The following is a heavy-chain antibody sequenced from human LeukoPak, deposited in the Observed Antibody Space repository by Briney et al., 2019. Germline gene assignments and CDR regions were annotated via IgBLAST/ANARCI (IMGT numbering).Heavy chain of an antibody. J-gene: IGHJ4*02. CDR2: IKEDGSKK. CDR1: GFTFSRYW. D-gene: IGHD3-22*01. CDR3: ATPLDYYDSSGYHQGGD. Sequence: GGSLRLSCAASGFTFSRYWMTWVRQAPGKGLEWVASIKEDGSKKNYVDSAKGRFTISRDNAKNSLYLQMNSLRAEDTAIYYCATPLDYYDSSGYHQGGDWGQGTLVTVSS. V-gene: IGHV3-7*03.